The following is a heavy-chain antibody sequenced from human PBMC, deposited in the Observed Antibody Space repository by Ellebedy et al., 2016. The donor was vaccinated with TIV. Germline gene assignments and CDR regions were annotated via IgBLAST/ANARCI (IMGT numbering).Heavy chain of an antibody. CDR3: AKDPVGDYFFDY. CDR1: GFTFSSYG. V-gene: IGHV3-21*04. J-gene: IGHJ4*02. CDR2: ISSSSSYI. D-gene: IGHD2-21*02. Sequence: GESLKISCAASGFTFSSYGMNWVRQAPGKGLEWVSSISSSSSYIYYADSVKGRFTISRDNSKNTLYLQMNTLRAEDTAIYYCAKDPVGDYFFDYWGQGTLVTVSS.